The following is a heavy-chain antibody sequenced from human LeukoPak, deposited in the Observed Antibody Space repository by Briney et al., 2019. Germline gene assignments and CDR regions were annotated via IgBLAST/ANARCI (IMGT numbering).Heavy chain of an antibody. CDR2: INYSGST. V-gene: IGHV4-39*01. J-gene: IGHJ4*02. CDR3: ARYVVYGSGKYYFDY. Sequence: PSETLSLTCTVSGGSISTYYWSWIRQPPGKGLEWIASINYSGSTYYNPSLKSRVTISVDTSENQFSLKLSSVTAADTAVYYCARYVVYGSGKYYFDYWGQGTLVTVSS. CDR1: GGSISTYY. D-gene: IGHD3-10*01.